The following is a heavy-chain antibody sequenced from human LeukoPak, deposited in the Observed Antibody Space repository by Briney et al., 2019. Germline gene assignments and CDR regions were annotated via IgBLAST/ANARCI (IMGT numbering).Heavy chain of an antibody. CDR1: GFTFSSYW. J-gene: IGHJ4*02. Sequence: GGSLRLSCAASGFTFSSYWMSWVRQAPGKGLEWVANIKQDGSEKYYVDSVKGRFTISRDNSKNTLYLQMNSLRAEDTAVYYCAKDPQYYYGSGSYRIWGQGTLVTVSS. V-gene: IGHV3-7*01. CDR3: AKDPQYYYGSGSYRI. CDR2: IKQDGSEK. D-gene: IGHD3-10*01.